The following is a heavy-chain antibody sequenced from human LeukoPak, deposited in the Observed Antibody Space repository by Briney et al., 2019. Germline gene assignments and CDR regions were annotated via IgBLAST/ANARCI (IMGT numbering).Heavy chain of an antibody. V-gene: IGHV3-49*04. D-gene: IGHD3-3*01. J-gene: IGHJ3*02. CDR1: GFTFGDYA. CDR3: TREYFYDFWSGEAFDI. Sequence: GRSLRLSCTASGFTFGDYAMSWVRQAPGKGLEWVGFIRSKAYGGTTEYAASVKGRFTISRDDSKSIAYLQMNSLKTEDTAVYYCTREYFYDFWSGEAFDIWGQGTMVTVSS. CDR2: IRSKAYGGTT.